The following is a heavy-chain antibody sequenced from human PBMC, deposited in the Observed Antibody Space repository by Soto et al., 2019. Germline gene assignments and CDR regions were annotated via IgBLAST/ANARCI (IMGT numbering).Heavy chain of an antibody. CDR1: GGTFNSHA. CDR3: ARDRGWLQPKGGFDY. V-gene: IGHV1-69*01. Sequence: QVQLVQSGAEVKKPGSSVKVSCKASGGTFNSHALTWVRQAPGQGLEWMGGIIPIFETSNYARKFQGRVTITADESTSTAFMELTSLTSDDTAVYYCARDRGWLQPKGGFDYWGQGTLVTVSS. J-gene: IGHJ4*02. CDR2: IIPIFETS. D-gene: IGHD5-18*01.